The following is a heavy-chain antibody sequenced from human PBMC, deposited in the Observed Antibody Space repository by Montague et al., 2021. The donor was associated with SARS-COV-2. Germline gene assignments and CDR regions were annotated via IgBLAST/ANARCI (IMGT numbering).Heavy chain of an antibody. J-gene: IGHJ3*02. Sequence: SETLSLTCAVYGGSFNGYYWNWIRQPPGKGLEWIGEISDIGSTTYNPSLESRLTTSVDRSKNQFSLRLTSVTAADTAVYYCVRERECSGGSCYGPDDDAFDIWGQGTVVTVCS. CDR3: VRERECSGGSCYGPDDDAFDI. CDR2: ISDIGST. CDR1: GGSFNGYY. V-gene: IGHV4-34*01. D-gene: IGHD2-15*01.